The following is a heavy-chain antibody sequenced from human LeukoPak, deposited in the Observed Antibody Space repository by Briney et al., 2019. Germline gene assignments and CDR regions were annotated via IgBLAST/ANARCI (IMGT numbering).Heavy chain of an antibody. CDR2: IYHSGST. J-gene: IGHJ3*02. Sequence: SETLSLTCTVSGGSISSGGYYWSWIRQPPGKGLEWIGYIYHSGSTYYNPSLKSRVTISVDRSKNQFSLKLSSVTAADTAVYYCARGGYCSSTSCYHDAFDIWGQGTMVTVSS. D-gene: IGHD2-2*01. CDR1: GGSISSGGYY. CDR3: ARGGYCSSTSCYHDAFDI. V-gene: IGHV4-30-2*01.